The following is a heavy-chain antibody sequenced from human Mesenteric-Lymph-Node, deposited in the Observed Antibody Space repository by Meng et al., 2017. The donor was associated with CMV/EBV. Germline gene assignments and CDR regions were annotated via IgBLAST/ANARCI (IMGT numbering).Heavy chain of an antibody. CDR3: ARRYSSSGQQRFDP. V-gene: IGHV1-2*02. Sequence: ASGYTFTGYYMHWVRQAPGQGLEWMGWINPNSGGSIYAQKFQGRVTMTRDTSISTAYMELSRLTSDDTAVYYCARRYSSSGQQRFDPWGRGTLVTVSS. CDR1: GYTFTGYY. J-gene: IGHJ5*02. D-gene: IGHD6-6*01. CDR2: INPNSGGS.